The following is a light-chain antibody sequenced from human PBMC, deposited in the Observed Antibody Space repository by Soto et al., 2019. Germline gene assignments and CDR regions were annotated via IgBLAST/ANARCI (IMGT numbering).Light chain of an antibody. CDR1: GAFDF. CDR3: CSYTASYSV. CDR2: DVT. V-gene: IGLV2-11*01. J-gene: IGLJ2*01. Sequence: QSALTQPRSVSGSPGQSVAISCTGIGAFDFVSWYQQYPGKAPKLMIDDVTNRPSGVPDRFSGSKSGDTASLTISGLQAEDEADYYCCSYTASYSVFGGGTKLTVL.